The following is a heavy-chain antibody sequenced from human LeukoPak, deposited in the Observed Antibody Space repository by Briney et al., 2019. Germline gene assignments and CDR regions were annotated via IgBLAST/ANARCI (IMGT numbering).Heavy chain of an antibody. CDR1: GFTFTNYA. CDR3: AKDSAKKYDDY. V-gene: IGHV3-23*01. D-gene: IGHD2/OR15-2a*01. Sequence: PGGSLRLSCAASGFTFTNYAMSWVRQTPGKGLEWVSATVGSGPDTYHADSVKGRFTVSRDNSRNTLYLQMNSLRAEDTAVYYCAKDSAKKYDDYWGQGTLVTVSS. CDR2: TVGSGPDT. J-gene: IGHJ4*02.